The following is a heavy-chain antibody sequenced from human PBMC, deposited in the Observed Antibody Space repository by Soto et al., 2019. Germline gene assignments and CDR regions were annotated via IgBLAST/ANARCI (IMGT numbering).Heavy chain of an antibody. CDR1: GYTFTSYG. J-gene: IGHJ5*02. Sequence: ASVKVSCKASGYTFTSYGISWVRQAPGQGLEWMGWISAYNGNTNYAQKFQGRVTMTTNTSTSTAYMELRSLRSDDTAVYYCARGHDGAAMFWFDPWGQGTLVTVSS. D-gene: IGHD2-2*01. CDR3: ARGHDGAAMFWFDP. V-gene: IGHV1-18*01. CDR2: ISAYNGNT.